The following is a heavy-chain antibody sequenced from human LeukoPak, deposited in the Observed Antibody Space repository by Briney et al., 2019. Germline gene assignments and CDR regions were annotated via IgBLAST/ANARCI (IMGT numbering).Heavy chain of an antibody. CDR2: IYYSGTA. D-gene: IGHD6-19*01. CDR1: GASLSTSS. Sequence: TLSLTYTVSGASLSTSSWTWIRQPPGKGLECIGFIYYSGTAHYHPSLKSRVTISLDTSKNQFSLRLSSVTAADTAVYYCARHFSNGWSDKWGQGTLVTVS. V-gene: IGHV4-59*08. CDR3: ARHFSNGWSDK. J-gene: IGHJ4*02.